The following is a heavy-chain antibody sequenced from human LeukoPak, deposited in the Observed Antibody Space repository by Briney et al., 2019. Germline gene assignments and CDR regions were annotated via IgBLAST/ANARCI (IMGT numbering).Heavy chain of an antibody. CDR3: ARDVDTASGF. V-gene: IGHV4-61*01. CDR1: GGSVSSGTHY. CDR2: IYYSGST. J-gene: IGHJ4*02. D-gene: IGHD5-18*01. Sequence: PSETLSLTCTVSGGSVSSGTHYWSWIRQPPGKGLEWIGSIYYSGSTNYNPSLKSRVTISIDTSKNQFSLKLSSVTAADTAVYYCARDVDTASGFWGQGTLVTVSS.